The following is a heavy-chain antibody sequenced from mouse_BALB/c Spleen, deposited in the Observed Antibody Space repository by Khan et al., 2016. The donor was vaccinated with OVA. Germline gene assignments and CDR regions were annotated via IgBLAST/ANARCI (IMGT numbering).Heavy chain of an antibody. CDR2: ISTYYGDV. CDR3: TSGVGGSRFAY. CDR1: GYTFTDFT. J-gene: IGHJ3*01. Sequence: QVQLKQSGAELVRPGVSAKISCKGSGYTFTDFTIHWVKQSHALSLEWIGVISTYYGDVTYNQKFKGKATMTVDKSSSTTYMELARLTSEDSAIYYCTSGVGGSRFAYWGQGTLVTVSA. D-gene: IGHD1-1*02. V-gene: IGHV1S137*01.